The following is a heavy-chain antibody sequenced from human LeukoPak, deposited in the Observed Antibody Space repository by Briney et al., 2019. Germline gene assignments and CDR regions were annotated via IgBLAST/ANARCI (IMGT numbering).Heavy chain of an antibody. CDR3: AKDGIGYDSLVPGY. J-gene: IGHJ4*02. CDR1: GFTFSSYA. D-gene: IGHD3-22*01. CDR2: ISGSGGST. Sequence: PGGSLRLSCAASGFTFSSYAMSWVRQAPGKGLEWVSAISGSGGSTYYADSVKGPFTISRDNSKNTLYLQMNSLRAEDTAVYYCAKDGIGYDSLVPGYWGQGTLVTVSS. V-gene: IGHV3-23*01.